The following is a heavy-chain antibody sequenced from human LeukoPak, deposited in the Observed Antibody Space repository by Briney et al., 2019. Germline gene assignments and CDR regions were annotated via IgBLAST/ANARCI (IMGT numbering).Heavy chain of an antibody. CDR2: IYYSGST. V-gene: IGHV4-38-2*02. D-gene: IGHD3-22*01. J-gene: IGHJ3*02. CDR3: ARNGVTMIVVALDAFDI. CDR1: GYSISSGFY. Sequence: SETLSLTCSVSGYSISSGFYWDWIRQPPGKGLEWIGSIYYSGSTYYNPSLKSRVTISVDTSKNQFSLKLSSVTAADTAVYYCARNGVTMIVVALDAFDIWGQGTMVTVSS.